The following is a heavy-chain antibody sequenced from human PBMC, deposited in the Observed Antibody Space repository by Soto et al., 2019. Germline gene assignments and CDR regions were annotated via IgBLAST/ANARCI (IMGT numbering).Heavy chain of an antibody. CDR2: IYSGGST. D-gene: IGHD3-22*01. J-gene: IGHJ3*02. V-gene: IGHV3-66*01. CDR1: GFTVSSTY. Sequence: EVQSVESGGGLVQPGGSLRLSCAASGFTVSSTYMSWVRQAPGKGLEWVSLIYSGGSTYYADSAKGRFTISRDNSKNTLYLQMNSLRAEDTAVYYCARVTYYYDSSGSWAYDAFDIWGQGTMVTVSS. CDR3: ARVTYYYDSSGSWAYDAFDI.